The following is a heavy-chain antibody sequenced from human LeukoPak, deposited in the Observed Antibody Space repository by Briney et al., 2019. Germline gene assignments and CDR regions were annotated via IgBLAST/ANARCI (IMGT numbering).Heavy chain of an antibody. Sequence: GGSLRLSCAASGFTFSSYSMNWVRQAPGKGLEWVSSISSSSSYIYYADSVKGRFTISRDNAKSSLYLQMNSLRAEDTAVYYCAKVGFLESPEYHYSMDVWGKGTTVTVSS. D-gene: IGHD3-3*01. CDR1: GFTFSSYS. CDR2: ISSSSSYI. CDR3: AKVGFLESPEYHYSMDV. J-gene: IGHJ6*03. V-gene: IGHV3-21*01.